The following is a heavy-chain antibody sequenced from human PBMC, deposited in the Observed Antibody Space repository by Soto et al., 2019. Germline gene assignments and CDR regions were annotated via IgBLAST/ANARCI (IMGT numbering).Heavy chain of an antibody. CDR3: ARGFGLFNY. Sequence: EVQLLESGGGLVQPGGSLRLSCGVSGFTFNDFEMNWVRQAPGKGLEWLAYIDGSGTTKKYADSVRGRFTISRDNPNHSLFLQMSSLSAADTAIYYCARGFGLFNYWGQGTLVSVSS. V-gene: IGHV3-48*03. CDR2: IDGSGTTK. D-gene: IGHD3-10*01. CDR1: GFTFNDFE. J-gene: IGHJ4*02.